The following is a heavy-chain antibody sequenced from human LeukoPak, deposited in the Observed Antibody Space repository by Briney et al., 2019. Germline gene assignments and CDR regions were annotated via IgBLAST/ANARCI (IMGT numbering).Heavy chain of an antibody. D-gene: IGHD3-10*01. CDR3: ARDDDYGSGTYMDV. V-gene: IGHV1-69*13. J-gene: IGHJ6*03. CDR2: IIPIFRTA. Sequence: ASVKVSCKASGYIFIGYYIHWVRQAPGQGLEWIGGIIPIFRTANYAQKFQGRVTITADESTSTAYMELSSLRSEDTAVYYCARDDDYGSGTYMDVWGKGTTVTVSS. CDR1: GYIFIGYY.